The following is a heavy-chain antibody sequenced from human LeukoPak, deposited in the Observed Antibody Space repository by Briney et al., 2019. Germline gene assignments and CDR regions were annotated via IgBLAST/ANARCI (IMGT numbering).Heavy chain of an antibody. CDR2: ISYDGTNK. V-gene: IGHV3-30-3*01. CDR3: ARDIDY. J-gene: IGHJ4*02. CDR1: GFTFSSYA. Sequence: PGGSLRLSCAASGFTFSSYAMHWVRQAPGKGLEWVSVISYDGTNKYYADSVKGRVTISRDNSKNTVYLQMNSLRAEDTAVYYCARDIDYWGQGTLVTVSS.